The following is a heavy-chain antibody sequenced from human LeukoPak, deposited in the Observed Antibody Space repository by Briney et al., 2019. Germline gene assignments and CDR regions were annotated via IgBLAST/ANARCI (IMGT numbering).Heavy chain of an antibody. D-gene: IGHD3-9*01. Sequence: GGSLKLSCAASGFTFSGSAMHWVRQASGKGLEWVGRIRSKANSYATAYAASVKGRFTISRDGSKNTAYLQMNSLKTEDTAVYHCTLRGGYDILTGYYKANYWGQGTLVTVSS. V-gene: IGHV3-73*01. CDR1: GFTFSGSA. CDR2: IRSKANSYAT. J-gene: IGHJ4*02. CDR3: TLRGGYDILTGYYKANY.